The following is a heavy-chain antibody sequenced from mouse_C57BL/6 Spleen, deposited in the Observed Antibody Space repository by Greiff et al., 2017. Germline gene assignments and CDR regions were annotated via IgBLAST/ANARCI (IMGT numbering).Heavy chain of an antibody. CDR1: GYTFTSYW. V-gene: IGHV1-74*01. CDR2: IHPSDSDT. Sequence: QVQLQQPGAELVKPGASVKVSCKASGYTFTSYWMHWVKQRPGQGLEWIGRIHPSDSDTNYNQKFKGKATLTVDKSSSTAYMQLSSLTSEDSAVYYCAIQGIRSYGSSLAWFAYLGQGTLVTVSA. D-gene: IGHD1-1*01. J-gene: IGHJ3*01. CDR3: AIQGIRSYGSSLAWFAY.